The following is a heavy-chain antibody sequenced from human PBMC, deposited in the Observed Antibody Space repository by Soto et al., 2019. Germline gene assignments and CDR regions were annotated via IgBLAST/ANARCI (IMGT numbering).Heavy chain of an antibody. CDR2: ISYDGSNK. J-gene: IGHJ1*01. CDR3: AKDRTDTAMVTEYFQH. Sequence: SLRLSCAASGFTFSSYGMHWVRQAPGKGLEWVAVISYDGSNKYYADSVKGRFTISRDNSKNTLYLQMNSLRAEDTAVYYCAKDRTDTAMVTEYFQHWGQGTLVTVSS. CDR1: GFTFSSYG. V-gene: IGHV3-30*18. D-gene: IGHD5-18*01.